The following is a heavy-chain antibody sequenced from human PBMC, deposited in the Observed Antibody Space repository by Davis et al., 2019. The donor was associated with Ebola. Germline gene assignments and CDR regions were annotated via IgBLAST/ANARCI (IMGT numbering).Heavy chain of an antibody. CDR3: ARSGFYGDYRVDY. D-gene: IGHD4-17*01. CDR1: GGSISSSNW. V-gene: IGHV4-4*02. Sequence: SETLSLTCAVSGGSISSSNWRRWVRHPPGKGLEWIGVFYHSGSTNYNPSLKSRVTISVDKSKNQFSLKLSSVTAADTAVYYCARSGFYGDYRVDYWGQGTLVTVSS. J-gene: IGHJ4*02. CDR2: FYHSGST.